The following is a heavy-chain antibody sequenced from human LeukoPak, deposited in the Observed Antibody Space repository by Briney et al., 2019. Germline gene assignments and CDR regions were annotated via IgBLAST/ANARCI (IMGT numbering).Heavy chain of an antibody. J-gene: IGHJ4*02. Sequence: SETLSLTCAVYGGSFGGYYWSWIRQPPGKGLEWIGEINHSGSTKYNPSLKSRVTISVDTSKNHFSLNLSSVTAADPAVYYCARGQWLAPTGDYWGQGTLVTVSS. CDR2: INHSGST. CDR1: GGSFGGYY. D-gene: IGHD6-19*01. CDR3: ARGQWLAPTGDY. V-gene: IGHV4-34*01.